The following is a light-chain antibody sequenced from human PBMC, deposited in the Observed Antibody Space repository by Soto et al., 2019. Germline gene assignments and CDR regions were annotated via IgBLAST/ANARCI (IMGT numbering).Light chain of an antibody. J-gene: IGKJ2*01. Sequence: DIQMTQSPSSLSASVGDRVTIACRASQSISNYLNWYQQKPGKAPKLLIYAASSLQSGVPSRFTGSGSGTDFSLTINGLQPEDFATYYCQHSYTAPPFTFGQGTRLEI. CDR1: QSISNY. CDR2: AAS. CDR3: QHSYTAPPFT. V-gene: IGKV1-39*01.